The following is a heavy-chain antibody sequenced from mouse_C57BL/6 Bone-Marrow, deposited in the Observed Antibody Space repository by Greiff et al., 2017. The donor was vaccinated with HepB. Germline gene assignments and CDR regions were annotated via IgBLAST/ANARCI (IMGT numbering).Heavy chain of an antibody. CDR2: INPSSGYT. D-gene: IGHD2-2*01. V-gene: IGHV1-7*01. CDR1: GYTFTSYW. J-gene: IGHJ4*01. CDR3: ARVLLLWLKDWAMDY. Sequence: VQLQQSGAELAKPGASVKLSCKASGYTFTSYWMHWVKQRPGQGLEWIGYINPSSGYTKYNQKFKDKATLTADKSSSTAYMQLCSLTYEDSAVYYCARVLLLWLKDWAMDYWGQGTSVTVSS.